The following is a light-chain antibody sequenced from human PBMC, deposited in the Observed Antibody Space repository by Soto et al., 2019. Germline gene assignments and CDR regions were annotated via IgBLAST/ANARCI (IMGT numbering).Light chain of an antibody. CDR3: NSYTNSSAVV. V-gene: IGLV2-14*01. CDR2: EVT. J-gene: IGLJ2*01. Sequence: QSALAQPPSVSGSPGQSVTISCAGTRDDIGAYDYVSWYQQHPGNAPKLLVYEVTNRPSGVSDRFPGSKSGNTASLTISGLQAEDEADYYCNSYTNSSAVVFGGGTKVTVL. CDR1: RDDIGAYDY.